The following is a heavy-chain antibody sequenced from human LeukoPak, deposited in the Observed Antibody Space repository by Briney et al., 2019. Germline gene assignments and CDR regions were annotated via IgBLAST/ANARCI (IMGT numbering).Heavy chain of an antibody. CDR1: GFIFSDYY. V-gene: IGHV3-11*01. J-gene: IGHJ4*02. Sequence: GGSLRLSCAASGFIFSDYYMTWMRQIPGKGLEWVAYISGSGTTMDYAKSVKGRFTISRDNAKDSLYLQVNSLEAGDTAVYYCAKGHTYGMIWGQGTLVSVSS. CDR3: AKGHTYGMI. CDR2: ISGSGTTM. D-gene: IGHD2-8*01.